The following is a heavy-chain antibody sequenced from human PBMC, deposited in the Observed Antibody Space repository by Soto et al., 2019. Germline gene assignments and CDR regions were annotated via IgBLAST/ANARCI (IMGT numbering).Heavy chain of an antibody. D-gene: IGHD6-13*01. CDR2: INHSGST. Sequence: PFEALFVSWAVYGRSFSGDYWSWIRQPPGKGLEWIGEINHSGSTNYNPSLKSRVTISVDTSKNQFSLKLSSVTAADTAVYYCARGGYSSSWYNRYYYYGMDVWGQGTTVTVSS. J-gene: IGHJ6*02. CDR1: GRSFSGDY. V-gene: IGHV4-34*01. CDR3: ARGGYSSSWYNRYYYYGMDV.